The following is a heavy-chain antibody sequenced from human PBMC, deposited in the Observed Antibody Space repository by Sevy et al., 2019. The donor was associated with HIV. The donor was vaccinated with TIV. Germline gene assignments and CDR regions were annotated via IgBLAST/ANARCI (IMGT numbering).Heavy chain of an antibody. CDR3: ATFSVGY. Sequence: GGSLRLSCAASGFTFSDSWMHWFRQAPGKGLEWVANINQDGNEKYYVDSVKGRFTISRDNAKNSLYLQMNSLRDDDTAVYYCATFSVGYWGQGTLVTVSS. CDR1: GFTFSDSW. J-gene: IGHJ4*02. V-gene: IGHV3-7*01. D-gene: IGHD3-3*01. CDR2: INQDGNEK.